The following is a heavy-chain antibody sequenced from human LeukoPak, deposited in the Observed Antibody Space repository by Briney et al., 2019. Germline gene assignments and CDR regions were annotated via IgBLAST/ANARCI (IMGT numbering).Heavy chain of an antibody. J-gene: IGHJ4*02. Sequence: SETLSLTCTVSGGSISSSTYYWGWIRQPPGKGLQWIGSIYYSGNTYYNPSLKSRVTLSVDTSKNQFSLKLSSVTAADTAVYYCASLHNFDLYCWGQGTLVTVSS. CDR2: IYYSGNT. CDR3: ASLHNFDLYC. V-gene: IGHV4-39*01. D-gene: IGHD3-9*01. CDR1: GGSISSSTYY.